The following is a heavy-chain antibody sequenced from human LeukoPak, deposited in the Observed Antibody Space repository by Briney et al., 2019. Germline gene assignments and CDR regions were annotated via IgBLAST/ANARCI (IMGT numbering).Heavy chain of an antibody. D-gene: IGHD3-22*01. CDR2: ISWNSGSI. CDR3: AKDMHYHSSGYYSPYFDY. Sequence: PGGSLRLSCAASGFTFDDYAMHWVRQAPGKGLEWVSGISWNSGSIGYADSVKGRFTISRDNAKNSLYLQMNSLRAEDTALYYCAKDMHYHSSGYYSPYFDYWGQETLVTVSS. J-gene: IGHJ4*02. CDR1: GFTFDDYA. V-gene: IGHV3-9*01.